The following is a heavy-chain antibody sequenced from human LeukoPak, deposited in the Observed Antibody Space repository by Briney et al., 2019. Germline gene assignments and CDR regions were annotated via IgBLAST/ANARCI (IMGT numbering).Heavy chain of an antibody. D-gene: IGHD2-21*02. Sequence: ASVKVSCKASGGTFSSYAISWVRQAPGQGLKWKGGIIPIFGTANYAQKFQGRVTITTDESTSTAYMELSSLRSDDTAVYYCARSDGPTLAYCGGDCEHWVWFDPWGQGTLVTVSS. CDR2: IIPIFGTA. CDR1: GGTFSSYA. J-gene: IGHJ5*02. V-gene: IGHV1-69*05. CDR3: ARSDGPTLAYCGGDCEHWVWFDP.